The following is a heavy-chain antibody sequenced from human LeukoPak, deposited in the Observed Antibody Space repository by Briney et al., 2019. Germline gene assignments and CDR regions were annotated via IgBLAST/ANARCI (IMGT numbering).Heavy chain of an antibody. V-gene: IGHV1-69*04. D-gene: IGHD5-12*01. CDR2: IIPILGIA. J-gene: IGHJ4*02. CDR3: ARGGYDLKSDDY. CDR1: GGTFSSYA. Sequence: GSSVKVSCKASGGTFSSYAISWVRQAPGQGLEWMGRIIPILGIANYAQKFQGRVTITADKSTSTAYMELSSLRSEDTAVYYCARGGYDLKSDDYWGQGTLVTVSS.